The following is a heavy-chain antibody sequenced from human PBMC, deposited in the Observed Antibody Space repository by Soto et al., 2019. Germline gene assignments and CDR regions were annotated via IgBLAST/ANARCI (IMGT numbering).Heavy chain of an antibody. D-gene: IGHD2-2*01. Sequence: PSETLSLTCAVYGGSFSGYYWTWIRQPPGKGLEWIGEINHSGSTKYNPSLKSRVTISIDTSKNQLSLNLSSVTAADTAVYYCARGNKEEVVRGYYYYMDVWGKGATVTVSS. CDR3: ARGNKEEVVRGYYYYMDV. CDR1: GGSFSGYY. CDR2: INHSGST. J-gene: IGHJ6*03. V-gene: IGHV4-34*01.